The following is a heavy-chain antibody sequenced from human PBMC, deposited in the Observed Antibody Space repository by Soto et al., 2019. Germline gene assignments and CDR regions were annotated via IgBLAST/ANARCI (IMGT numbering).Heavy chain of an antibody. CDR3: ARMGGAAIKDGYYYYGMDV. CDR2: IYYSGST. V-gene: IGHV4-39*01. D-gene: IGHD5-18*01. J-gene: IGHJ6*02. Sequence: SETLSLPCTVAGGSISSSSDYWGWIRQPPGKGLEWIGSIYYSGSTYYNPSLKSRVTISVDTSKNQFSLKLSSVTAADTAVYYCARMGGAAIKDGYYYYGMDVWGQGTTVT. CDR1: GGSISSSSDY.